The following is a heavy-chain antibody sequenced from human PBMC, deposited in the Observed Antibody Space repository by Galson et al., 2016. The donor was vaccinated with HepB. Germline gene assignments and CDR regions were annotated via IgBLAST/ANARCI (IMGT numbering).Heavy chain of an antibody. J-gene: IGHJ4*02. CDR1: GFTVSSKY. V-gene: IGHV3-53*01. CDR3: ALGTGIGWYGAD. D-gene: IGHD6-19*01. Sequence: SLRLPCAVSGFTVSSKYMSWVRQAPGKGLEWVSVIHTGGSTYYADSVKGRFTISRDNSKHTLYLQMNSLRAEDTAVYYCALGTGIGWYGADWGQGTLVTVSS. CDR2: IHTGGST.